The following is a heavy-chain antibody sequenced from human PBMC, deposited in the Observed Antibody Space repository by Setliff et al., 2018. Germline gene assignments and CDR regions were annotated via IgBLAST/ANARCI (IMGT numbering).Heavy chain of an antibody. Sequence: GASVKVSCKSSGNSFTVFYLHWVRQAPGQGLEWMGWISPHSGDTHYAQKFQSRVRMTRDTSTYAAYLELSDLTSDDTAMYYCARSGSFGMRYWFDYCGQGALVTVSS. CDR1: GNSFTVFY. J-gene: IGHJ4*02. CDR2: ISPHSGDT. V-gene: IGHV1-2*02. CDR3: ARSGSFGMRYWFDY. D-gene: IGHD1-26*01.